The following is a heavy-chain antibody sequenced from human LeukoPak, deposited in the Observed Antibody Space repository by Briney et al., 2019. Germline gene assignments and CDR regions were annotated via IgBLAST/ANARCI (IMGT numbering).Heavy chain of an antibody. CDR3: VKSPPPWADSSSYQVDY. CDR1: GFTFSSYS. J-gene: IGHJ4*02. Sequence: PGGSLRLSCAASGFTFSSYSMNWVRQAPGKGLEWVSSISSSSSYIYYADSVKGRFTISRDNSKNTLYLQMSSLRPEDTAVYYCVKSPPPWADSSSYQVDYWGQGTLVTVSS. D-gene: IGHD6-13*01. V-gene: IGHV3-21*01. CDR2: ISSSSSYI.